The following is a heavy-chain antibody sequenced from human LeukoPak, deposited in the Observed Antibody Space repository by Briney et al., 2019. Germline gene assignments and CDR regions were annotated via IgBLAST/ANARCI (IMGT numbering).Heavy chain of an antibody. CDR2: ICSSSSYI. CDR3: ARDGVVAATLHYYYYMDV. V-gene: IGHV3-21*01. CDR1: GFPFRIYS. D-gene: IGHD2-15*01. Sequence: GGSVSLFCAPCGFPFRIYSMMWVRQARGGAVVGVSSICSSSSYIYCADSVRGRFTIYRDNAEHALYLQVNRLRAEDTGVYYCARDGVVAATLHYYYYMDVWGKGTTVTVSS. J-gene: IGHJ6*03.